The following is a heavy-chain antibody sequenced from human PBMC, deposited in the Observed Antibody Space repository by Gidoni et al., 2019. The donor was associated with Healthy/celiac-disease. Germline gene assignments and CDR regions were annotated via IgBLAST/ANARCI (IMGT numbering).Heavy chain of an antibody. CDR1: GYSFTSYW. V-gene: IGHV5-51*01. CDR3: ARSSYSSGWYGFDP. D-gene: IGHD6-19*01. CDR2: IYPGDSDT. J-gene: IGHJ5*02. Sequence: EVQLVQSGAAVKKRGESLKIACEGCGYSFTSYWIGWVRQMPGKGLEWMGIIYPGDSDTTYSPSFQGQVTISADKSISTAYLLWSSLKASDTAMYYCARSSYSSGWYGFDPWGQGTLVTVSS.